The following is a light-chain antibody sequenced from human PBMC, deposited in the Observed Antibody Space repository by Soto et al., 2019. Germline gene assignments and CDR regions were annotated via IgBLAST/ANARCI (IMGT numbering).Light chain of an antibody. J-gene: IGLJ2*01. CDR2: SNN. Sequence: QSVLTQSPSASGTPGQRVTISCSGSSSNIGSNTVNWYQQVPGMAPKLLIYSNNQRPSGVPDRFSGSKSGTSASLAISGLQSEDEADYYCAAWDDSLNGPVVFGGGTKLTVL. CDR3: AAWDDSLNGPVV. V-gene: IGLV1-44*01. CDR1: SSNIGSNT.